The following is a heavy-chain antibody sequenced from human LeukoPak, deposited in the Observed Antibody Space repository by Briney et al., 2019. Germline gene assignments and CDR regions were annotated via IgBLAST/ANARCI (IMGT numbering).Heavy chain of an antibody. V-gene: IGHV1-8*01. Sequence: ASVKVSCKASGYTFTSYDINWVRQATGQGLEWMGWMNPNSGNTGYAQKFQGRVTMTRNTSISTAYMELSSLRSEDTAVYYCARSGVYYYDSSGYYLGYWGQGTLVTVSS. CDR1: GYTFTSYD. CDR2: MNPNSGNT. D-gene: IGHD3-22*01. CDR3: ARSGVYYYDSSGYYLGY. J-gene: IGHJ4*02.